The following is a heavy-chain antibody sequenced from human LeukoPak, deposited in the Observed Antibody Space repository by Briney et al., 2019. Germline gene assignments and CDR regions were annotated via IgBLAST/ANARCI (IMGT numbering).Heavy chain of an antibody. CDR2: ISGSGGST. D-gene: IGHD1-26*01. J-gene: IGHJ4*02. V-gene: IGHV3-23*01. CDR3: AKDHWGLGGSYYYDY. Sequence: GGSLRLSCAASGFPFSSYAMSWVRQAPGKGLEWVSAISGSGGSTYYADSVKGRFTISRDNSKNTLYLQMNRPGAEDTAVYYCAKDHWGLGGSYYYDYWGQGTLVTVSS. CDR1: GFPFSSYA.